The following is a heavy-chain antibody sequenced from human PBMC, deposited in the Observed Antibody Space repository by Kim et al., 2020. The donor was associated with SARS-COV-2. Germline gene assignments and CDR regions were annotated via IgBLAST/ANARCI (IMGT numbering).Heavy chain of an antibody. Sequence: SYMYYADSVKGRFTISRDNAKNSLYLQMNSLRAEDTAVYFCARGETICTDWGQGTLVTVSS. D-gene: IGHD2-8*02. J-gene: IGHJ4*02. V-gene: IGHV3-21*01. CDR3: ARGETICTD. CDR2: SYM.